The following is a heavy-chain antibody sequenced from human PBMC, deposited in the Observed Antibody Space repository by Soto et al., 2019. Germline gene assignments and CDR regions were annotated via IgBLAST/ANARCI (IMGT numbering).Heavy chain of an antibody. CDR1: GFTFSSYA. D-gene: IGHD6-13*01. V-gene: IGHV3-23*01. CDR2: ISGSGGST. CDR3: AKGPRGSTWNNWFDP. Sequence: EVQLLESGGGLVQPGGSLRLSCAVSGFTFSSYAMNWVRQAPGKGLEWVSVISGSGGSTYYADSVKGRFTISRDNSKNTLYLQMNSLRADDTAVYYCAKGPRGSTWNNWFDPWGQGTLVTVSS. J-gene: IGHJ5*02.